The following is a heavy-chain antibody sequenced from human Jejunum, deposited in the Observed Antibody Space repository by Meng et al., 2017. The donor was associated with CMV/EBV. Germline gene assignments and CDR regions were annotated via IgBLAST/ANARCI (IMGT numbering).Heavy chain of an antibody. CDR2: ITKSSSKT. CDR3: ARDLWEGFDY. CDR1: GFTFSRYS. V-gene: IGHV3-21*01. J-gene: IGHJ4*02. D-gene: IGHD1-26*01. Sequence: SWSAAGFTFSRYSMNWGRQAPGKGLEWVSSITKSSSKTYDADSVKGRFTISRDNAKNSLYLQMNSLRAEDTAVYYCARDLWEGFDYWGQGTLVTVSS.